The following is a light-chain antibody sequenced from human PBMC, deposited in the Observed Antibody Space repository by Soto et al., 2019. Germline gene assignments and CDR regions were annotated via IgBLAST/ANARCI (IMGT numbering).Light chain of an antibody. J-gene: IGLJ2*01. Sequence: QSALTQPASVSGSPGQSITLSCSGTSSDIGAYNYVSWYQHYPGKAPKLIIYEVSNRPSGVSTRFSGSKSGNTASLTISGLQADDEADYYCTSYTTTSSLGVFGGGTKLTVL. CDR2: EVS. CDR3: TSYTTTSSLGV. V-gene: IGLV2-14*01. CDR1: SSDIGAYNY.